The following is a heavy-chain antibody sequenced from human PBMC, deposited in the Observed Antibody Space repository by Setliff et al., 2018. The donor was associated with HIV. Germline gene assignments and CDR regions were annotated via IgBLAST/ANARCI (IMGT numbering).Heavy chain of an antibody. D-gene: IGHD6-13*01. CDR3: ARAYSSRWDFDY. Sequence: ASVKVSCKASGGTFSSYAISWVRQAPGQGLEWMGGIIPISGTVNYAQKFWGRVTITTHESTSTAYMELSSPKSEDTAVYYCARAYSSRWDFDYWGQGTLVTVSS. V-gene: IGHV1-69*05. CDR2: IIPISGTV. J-gene: IGHJ4*02. CDR1: GGTFSSYA.